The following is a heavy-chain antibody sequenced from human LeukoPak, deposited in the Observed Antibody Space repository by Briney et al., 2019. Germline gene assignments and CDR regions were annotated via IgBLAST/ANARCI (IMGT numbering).Heavy chain of an antibody. D-gene: IGHD4-17*01. CDR1: GFTFSIYA. CDR3: AKGQASVTYKYFFDY. CDR2: ISDQT. V-gene: IGHV3-23*01. J-gene: IGHJ4*02. Sequence: GGSLRLSCVVSGFTFSIYAMAWVRQAPGKGLEWVSGISDQTYYTDSVRGRFTISRDNSKNTLYLQMNSLRAENTAVYYCAKGQASVTYKYFFDYWGQGTLVTVSS.